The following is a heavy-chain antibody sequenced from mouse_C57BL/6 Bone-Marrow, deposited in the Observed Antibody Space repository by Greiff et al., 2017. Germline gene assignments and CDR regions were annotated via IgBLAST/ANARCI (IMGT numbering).Heavy chain of an antibody. Sequence: VQLQQSGAELVRPGTSVKVSCKASGYAFTNYLIEWVKQRPGQGLEWIGVINPGSGGTNYNEKFQGKATLTADKSSSTAYMQLSSLTSEDSAVYFCARYSNYLDYWGQGTTLTVSS. V-gene: IGHV1-54*01. CDR2: INPGSGGT. CDR1: GYAFTNYL. J-gene: IGHJ2*01. D-gene: IGHD2-5*01. CDR3: ARYSNYLDY.